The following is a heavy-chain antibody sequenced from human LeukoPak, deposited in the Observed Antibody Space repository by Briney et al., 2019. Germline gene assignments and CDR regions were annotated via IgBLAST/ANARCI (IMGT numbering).Heavy chain of an antibody. CDR2: IYYSGST. V-gene: IGHV4-30-4*01. CDR1: GGSISSGDYY. Sequence: PSQTLSLTCTVSGGSISSGDYYWSWIRQPPGKGLEWIGYIYYSGSTYYNPSLKSRVTISVDTSKNQFSLKLSSVTAADTAVYYCAGGGFGMDIVVVTAKFYYWYFDLWGRGTLVTVSS. CDR3: AGGGFGMDIVVVTAKFYYWYFDL. J-gene: IGHJ2*01. D-gene: IGHD2-21*02.